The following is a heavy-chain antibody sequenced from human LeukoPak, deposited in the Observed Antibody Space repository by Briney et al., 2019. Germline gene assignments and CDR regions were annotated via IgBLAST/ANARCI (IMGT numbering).Heavy chain of an antibody. CDR3: ARDGNYYDSSGYFLRPDAFDI. J-gene: IGHJ3*02. V-gene: IGHV3-66*01. D-gene: IGHD3-22*01. CDR1: GFTVSSNY. CDR2: IYSGGST. Sequence: PGGSLRLSCAASGFTVSSNYMSWVRQAPGKGLEWVSVIYSGGSTYYADSVKGRFTISRDNSKNTLYSQMNSLRAEDTAVYYCARDGNYYDSSGYFLRPDAFDIWGQGTMVTVSS.